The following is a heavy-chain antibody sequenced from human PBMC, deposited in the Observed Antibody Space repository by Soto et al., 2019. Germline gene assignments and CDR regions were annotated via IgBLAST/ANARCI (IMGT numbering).Heavy chain of an antibody. D-gene: IGHD2-15*01. CDR3: ARETGGGNPGPFGY. Sequence: EVQLVESGGGLIQPGGSLRLSCAASEFTVSSNYMNWVHQAPGKGLEWVSVIYSGGITYYADSVKGRFTISRDNSKNTLYLQMNSLRAEDTAVYYCARETGGGNPGPFGYWGQGTLVTVSS. CDR2: IYSGGIT. J-gene: IGHJ4*02. V-gene: IGHV3-53*01. CDR1: EFTVSSNY.